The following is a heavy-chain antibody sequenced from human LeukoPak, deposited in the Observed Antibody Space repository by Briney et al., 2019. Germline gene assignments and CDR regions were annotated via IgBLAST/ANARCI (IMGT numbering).Heavy chain of an antibody. CDR2: MSGSGDST. CDR1: GFTFSSYV. V-gene: IGHV3-23*01. Sequence: GGSLRLSCAASGFTFSSYVMSWVRQTPGEGLEWVSAMSGSGDSTYYADSVKGRFTISRDNSKNTLYLQMNSLRAEDTAVYYCAKGSGSSRPYYFDYWGQGTLVTVSS. D-gene: IGHD6-6*01. CDR3: AKGSGSSRPYYFDY. J-gene: IGHJ4*02.